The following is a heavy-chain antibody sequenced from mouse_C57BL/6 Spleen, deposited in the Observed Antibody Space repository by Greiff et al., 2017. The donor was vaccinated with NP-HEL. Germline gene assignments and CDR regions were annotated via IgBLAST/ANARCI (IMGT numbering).Heavy chain of an antibody. CDR1: GFTFSDYG. CDR2: ISSGSSTI. Sequence: VQLKESGGGLVKPGGSLKLSCAASGFTFSDYGMHWVRQAPEKGLEWVAYISSGSSTIYYVDTVKGRFTISRDNAKNTLFLQMTSLRSEDTAMYYCARHWEGAMDYWGQGTSVTVSS. J-gene: IGHJ4*01. V-gene: IGHV5-17*01. D-gene: IGHD4-1*01. CDR3: ARHWEGAMDY.